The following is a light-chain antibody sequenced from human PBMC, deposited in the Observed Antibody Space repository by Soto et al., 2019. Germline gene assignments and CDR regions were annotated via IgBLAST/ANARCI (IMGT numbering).Light chain of an antibody. J-gene: IGLJ3*02. V-gene: IGLV1-44*01. CDR2: NNN. CDR1: SSNIGSTT. CDR3: AAWDDSLNGVV. Sequence: QSVLTQPPSASGTPGQRVTIACSGSSSNIGSTTVKWYQQLPGTAPKLLIYNNNQRPSVVPDRFSGSKSGTSASLAISGLQSEDEAEYYCAAWDDSLNGVVFGGGTKLTVL.